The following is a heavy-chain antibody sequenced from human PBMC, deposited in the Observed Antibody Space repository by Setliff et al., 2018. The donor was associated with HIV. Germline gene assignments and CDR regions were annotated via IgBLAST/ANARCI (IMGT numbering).Heavy chain of an antibody. J-gene: IGHJ4*02. CDR2: FIGSADTM. CDR3: AKDPVRAHGGSGWYYFDS. Sequence: PGGSLRLSCVVSGLTLNTYAMSWVRQAPGKGLEWVAGFIGSADTMYYEDSVKGRFAISRDNSKNTLYLQMNNLRVEDTAIYYCAKDPVRAHGGSGWYYFDSWGQGTLVTVSS. D-gene: IGHD6-13*01. CDR1: GLTLNTYA. V-gene: IGHV3-23*01.